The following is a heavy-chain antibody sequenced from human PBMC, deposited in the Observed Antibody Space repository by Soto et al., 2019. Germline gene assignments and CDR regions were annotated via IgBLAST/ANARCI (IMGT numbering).Heavy chain of an antibody. CDR2: IYYSGST. D-gene: IGHD3-10*01. CDR3: ARDATMVRGGVDY. CDR1: GGSISSGGYY. J-gene: IGHJ4*02. Sequence: QVQLQESGPGLVKPSQTLSLTCTVSGGSISSGGYYWSWIRQHPGKGLEWIGYIYYSGSTYYNPSLKSRVTISVDTSKNQFSLKQSSVTAADTAVYYCARDATMVRGGVDYWGQGTLVTVSS. V-gene: IGHV4-31*03.